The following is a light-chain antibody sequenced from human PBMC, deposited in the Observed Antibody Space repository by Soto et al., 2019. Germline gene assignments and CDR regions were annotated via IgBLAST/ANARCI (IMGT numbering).Light chain of an antibody. CDR2: EVS. CDR3: SSSAGSNTLL. V-gene: IGLV2-8*01. CDR1: SSDVGGYNY. J-gene: IGLJ2*01. Sequence: QSALTQPPSAYGSPGQSVTISCTGTSSDVGGYNYVSWYQQHPGKAPKLMIYEVSKRPSGVPERFSGSKSGNTASLTVSGLQADDEADYYCSSSAGSNTLLFGGGTKFTVL.